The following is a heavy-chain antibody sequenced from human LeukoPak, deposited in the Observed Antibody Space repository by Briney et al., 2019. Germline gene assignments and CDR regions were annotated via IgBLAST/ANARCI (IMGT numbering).Heavy chain of an antibody. J-gene: IGHJ1*01. Sequence: SVKVSCKASGGTFSSYAISWVRQAPGQGLEWMGGIIPIFGTANYAQKFQGRVTITADESTSTAYMELSSLRSEDTAVYYCGRAHYYDSSGYYGYSQHWGQGTLVTVSS. CDR1: GGTFSSYA. CDR2: IIPIFGTA. V-gene: IGHV1-69*13. D-gene: IGHD3-22*01. CDR3: GRAHYYDSSGYYGYSQH.